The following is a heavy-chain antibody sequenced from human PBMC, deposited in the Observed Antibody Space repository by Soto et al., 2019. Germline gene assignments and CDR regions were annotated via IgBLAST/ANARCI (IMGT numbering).Heavy chain of an antibody. CDR2: IYHSGST. V-gene: IGHV4-30-2*01. Sequence: PSETLSLTCAVSGGSISSGGYSWSWIRQPPGKGLEWIGYIYHSGSTYYNPSLKSRVTISVDRSKNQVSLTLGSVTAADTAVYYCARWWMYAPRFDPWGQGPLVTVSS. CDR1: GGSISSGGYS. CDR3: ARWWMYAPRFDP. D-gene: IGHD2-8*01. J-gene: IGHJ5*02.